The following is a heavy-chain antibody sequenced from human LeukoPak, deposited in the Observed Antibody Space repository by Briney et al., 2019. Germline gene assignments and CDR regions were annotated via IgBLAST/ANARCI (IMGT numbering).Heavy chain of an antibody. D-gene: IGHD3-3*01. CDR3: ARIVGRYYDFWDY. J-gene: IGHJ4*02. V-gene: IGHV2-26*01. CDR2: IFSNDEK. CDR1: GFSVSNARMG. Sequence: SGPVLVKPTETRTLTCTVSGFSVSNARMGVTWIRQPPGKALEWLAHIFSNDEKSYSTSLKRRLTISKATSKSQVVLTMTNMDPVDTATYCCARIVGRYYDFWDYWGQGTLVTVSS.